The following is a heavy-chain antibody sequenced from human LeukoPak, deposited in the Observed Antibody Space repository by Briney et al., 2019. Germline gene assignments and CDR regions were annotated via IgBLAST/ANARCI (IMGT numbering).Heavy chain of an antibody. CDR1: GFTFSNYN. V-gene: IGHV3-21*01. CDR3: ARVTANWGTHYWYFEQ. J-gene: IGHJ2*01. D-gene: IGHD7-27*01. Sequence: GGSLRLSCAASGFTFSNYNMNWVRQAPGKGLEWVSSISDNSRDMYYAYSVKGRFTISRDNAKNSLYLQMNSLRAEDTAVYYCARVTANWGTHYWYFEQWGRGTLVTVSS. CDR2: ISDNSRDM.